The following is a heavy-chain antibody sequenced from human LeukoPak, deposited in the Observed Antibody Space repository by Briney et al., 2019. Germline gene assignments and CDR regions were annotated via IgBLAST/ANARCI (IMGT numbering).Heavy chain of an antibody. Sequence: GGSLRLSCAASGFTFSSYGMHWVRQAPGKGLEWGAVIWYDGSNKYYADSVEGRFTISRDNSKNTLYLQMNSLRAEDTAVYYCARVNYDFYTRNYYYYYGMDVWGQGTTVTVSS. D-gene: IGHD3-3*01. CDR3: ARVNYDFYTRNYYYYYGMDV. J-gene: IGHJ6*02. CDR1: GFTFSSYG. CDR2: IWYDGSNK. V-gene: IGHV3-33*01.